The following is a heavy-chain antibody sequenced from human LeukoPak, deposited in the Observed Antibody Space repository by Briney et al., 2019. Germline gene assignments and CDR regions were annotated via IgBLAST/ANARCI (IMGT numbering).Heavy chain of an antibody. CDR3: ARAAAGRWFDP. CDR2: ISSSSDTI. D-gene: IGHD6-13*01. CDR1: GFSFSSYS. J-gene: IGHJ5*02. Sequence: GGSLRLSCAGSGFSFSSYSMNWVRQAPGKGLEWISHISSSSDTIYYADSVKGRFTISRDNAKNTLYLQMNSLRAEDTAVYYCARAAAGRWFDPWGQGTLVTVSS. V-gene: IGHV3-48*04.